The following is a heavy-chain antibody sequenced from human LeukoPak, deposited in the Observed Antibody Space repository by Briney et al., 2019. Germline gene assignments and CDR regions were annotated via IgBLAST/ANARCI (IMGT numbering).Heavy chain of an antibody. D-gene: IGHD2-2*01. Sequence: GGSLRLSCAASGFTFSSYAMSWVRQAPGKGLEWVSAISGSGDSTYYADSVKGRFTISRDNSKNTLYLQMSSLRAEDTAVYYCASACSSTSCYLPAYWGQGTLVTVSS. J-gene: IGHJ4*02. CDR3: ASACSSTSCYLPAY. V-gene: IGHV3-23*01. CDR2: ISGSGDST. CDR1: GFTFSSYA.